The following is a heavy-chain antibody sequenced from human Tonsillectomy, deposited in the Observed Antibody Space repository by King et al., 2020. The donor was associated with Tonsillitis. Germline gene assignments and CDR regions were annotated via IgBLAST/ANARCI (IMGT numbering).Heavy chain of an antibody. CDR3: ARDPSRGAATADDAFDI. CDR1: GYTLTDYY. Sequence: VQLVESGAEVKKPGASVKVSCKASGYTLTDYYMHWVRQAPGQGLEWMGWINAKSGGTTYAQKFQGRVTMTRDTSISTAYMELSRVRSDDTAVYYCARDPSRGAATADDAFDIWGQGTMVTVS. V-gene: IGHV1-2*02. D-gene: IGHD6-13*01. J-gene: IGHJ3*02. CDR2: INAKSGGT.